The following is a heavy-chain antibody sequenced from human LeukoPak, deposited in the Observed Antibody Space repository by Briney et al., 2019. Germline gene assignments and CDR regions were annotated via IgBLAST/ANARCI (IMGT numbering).Heavy chain of an antibody. CDR2: IYYSGST. V-gene: IGHV4-39*01. J-gene: IGHJ4*02. Sequence: PLETLSLTCTVSGGSISSSSYYWGWIRQPPGKGLEWIGSIYYSGSTYYNPSLKSRVTISVDTSKNQFSLKLSSVTAADTAVYYCARHRNEYDYGDYQVIDYWGQGTLVTVSS. CDR1: GGSISSSSYY. CDR3: ARHRNEYDYGDYQVIDY. D-gene: IGHD4-17*01.